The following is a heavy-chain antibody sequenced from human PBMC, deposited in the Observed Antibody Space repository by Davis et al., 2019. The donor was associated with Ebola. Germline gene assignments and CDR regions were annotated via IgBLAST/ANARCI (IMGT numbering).Heavy chain of an antibody. J-gene: IGHJ6*04. CDR3: ARDYDFWSGKRGYYGMDV. CDR2: IKQDGSEK. CDR1: GFTFSSYW. Sequence: GESLKISCAASGFTFSSYWMSWVRQAPGKGLEWVANIKQDGSEKYYVDSVKGRFTISRDNAKNSLYLQMNSLRAEDTAVYYCARDYDFWSGKRGYYGMDVWGKGTTVTVSS. V-gene: IGHV3-7*01. D-gene: IGHD3-3*01.